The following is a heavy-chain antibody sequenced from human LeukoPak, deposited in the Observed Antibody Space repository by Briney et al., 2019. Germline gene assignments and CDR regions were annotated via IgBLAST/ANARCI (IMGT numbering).Heavy chain of an antibody. Sequence: TSETLSLTCAVYGGSFSGYYWSWIRQPPGKGLEWIGEINHSGSTNYNPFLKSRVTISVDTSKNQFSLKLSSVTAADTAVYYCARGKQYYDILTGYYMGGNWFDPWGQGTLVTVSS. CDR2: INHSGST. D-gene: IGHD3-9*01. CDR1: GGSFSGYY. CDR3: ARGKQYYDILTGYYMGGNWFDP. V-gene: IGHV4-34*01. J-gene: IGHJ5*02.